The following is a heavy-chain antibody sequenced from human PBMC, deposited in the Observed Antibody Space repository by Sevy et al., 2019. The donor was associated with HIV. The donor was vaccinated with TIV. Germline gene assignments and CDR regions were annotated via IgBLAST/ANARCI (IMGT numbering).Heavy chain of an antibody. CDR2: INTLSDTI. CDR1: GFTFRRNS. Sequence: GGSLRLSCTASGFTFRRNSMNWVRQAPGKGLEWLAYINTLSDTIKYADSVKGRFTISRDNAKNSLYLQMNSLRVEDTAVYYCARDASVAANYFDFWGQGTLVTVSS. CDR3: ARDASVAANYFDF. J-gene: IGHJ4*02. D-gene: IGHD6-19*01. V-gene: IGHV3-48*01.